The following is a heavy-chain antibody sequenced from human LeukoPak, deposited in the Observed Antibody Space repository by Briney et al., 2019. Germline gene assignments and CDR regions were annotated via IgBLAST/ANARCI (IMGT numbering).Heavy chain of an antibody. Sequence: PGGSLRLSCGASVFTFSSYGMSCVRQAPGKGLDWVSSITSSSSNTYYADSVKGRFTISRDNAKNSLYLQMDSLRAEDTAVYYWARDRFYSCVYYYLDYWGQGTLVTVSS. J-gene: IGHJ4*02. CDR1: VFTFSSYG. D-gene: IGHD3-22*01. CDR2: ITSSSSNT. CDR3: ARDRFYSCVYYYLDY. V-gene: IGHV3-21*01.